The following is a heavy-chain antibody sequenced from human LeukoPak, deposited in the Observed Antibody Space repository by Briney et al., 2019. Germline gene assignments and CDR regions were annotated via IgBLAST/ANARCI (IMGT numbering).Heavy chain of an antibody. CDR1: GFTFSSYS. Sequence: GGSLRLSCAASGFTFSSYSMNWVRQAPGKGLEWVSYISSSSGTIYYADSVKGRFTISRDNAKSSLYLQMNSLRAEDTAVYYCARGIDVWGKGTTVTASS. V-gene: IGHV3-48*01. J-gene: IGHJ6*03. CDR2: ISSSSGTI. CDR3: ARGIDV.